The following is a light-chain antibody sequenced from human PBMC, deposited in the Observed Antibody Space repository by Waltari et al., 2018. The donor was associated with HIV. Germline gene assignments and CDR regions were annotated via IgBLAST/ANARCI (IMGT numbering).Light chain of an antibody. V-gene: IGLV2-14*01. CDR3: SSYINTDTLL. CDR1: GSDIGFYIL. Sequence: QSALTQPASVSGSPGQSLTISCPGRGSDIGFYILVSCYRQHPGKAPKHVIYGVDTRPSGVPDRFSGSKSGNTASLTISTLQAEDEADYYCSSYINTDTLLFGGGTKLTVL. CDR2: GVD. J-gene: IGLJ3*02.